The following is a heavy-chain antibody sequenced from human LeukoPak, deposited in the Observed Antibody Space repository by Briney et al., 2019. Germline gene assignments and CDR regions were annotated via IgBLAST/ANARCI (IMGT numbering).Heavy chain of an antibody. CDR2: TYYRSTWYN. Sequence: SQTLSLTCVISGDSLSSSGDAWNWIRQSPSRGLEWLGRTYYRSTWYNDYAVSVRGRITVNPDTSKNQFSLHLNSVTPEDTAVYYCARRLTQYDCFDPWGQGILVTVSS. CDR1: GDSLSSSGDA. CDR3: ARRLTQYDCFDP. J-gene: IGHJ5*02. D-gene: IGHD2-2*01. V-gene: IGHV6-1*01.